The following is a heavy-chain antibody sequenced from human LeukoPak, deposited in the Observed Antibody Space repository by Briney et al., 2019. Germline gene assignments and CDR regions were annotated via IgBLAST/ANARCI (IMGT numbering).Heavy chain of an antibody. CDR1: GFSFS. CDR2: IIPSGHTT. J-gene: IGHJ4*02. CDR3: AKDDRWLQFCC. Sequence: GGSLRLSCAASGFSFSMNWVRQAPGKGLEWVSGIIPSGHTTYYADSVRGRFTISRDNSRNTVYLQMNSLRAEDTAVYYCAKDDRWLQFCCWGQGTLVTVSA. V-gene: IGHV3-23*01. D-gene: IGHD5-24*01.